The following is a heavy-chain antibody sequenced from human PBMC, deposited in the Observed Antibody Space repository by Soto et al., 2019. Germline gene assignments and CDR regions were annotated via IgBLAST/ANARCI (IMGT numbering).Heavy chain of an antibody. CDR3: TTDKGTTTVYYYYYMDV. V-gene: IGHV3-15*01. Sequence: EVQLVESGGGLVMSGGSLRLSCAASGFTFSSAWMSWVRQAPGKGLEWVGRIKSKTDGGTTDYAAPVKGRFTISRDDSKNTLYLQMNSLKSEDTAVYYCTTDKGTTTVYYYYYMDVWGKGTTVTVSS. J-gene: IGHJ6*03. CDR1: GFTFSSAW. CDR2: IKSKTDGGTT. D-gene: IGHD4-17*01.